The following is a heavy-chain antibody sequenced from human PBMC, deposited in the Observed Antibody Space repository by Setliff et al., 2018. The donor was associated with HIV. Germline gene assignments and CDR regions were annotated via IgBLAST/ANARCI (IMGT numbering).Heavy chain of an antibody. J-gene: IGHJ5*02. Sequence: GGSLRLSCVVSGFTLSDAWMSWVRQAPGKGLEWIGRIKSREAGGTTHYAAPVKDRFTISREDSQNTLFLQMTSLRIEDTAMYYCAASADGDCATTNCANWFDPWGQGTLVTVSS. CDR2: IKSREAGGTT. V-gene: IGHV3-15*01. D-gene: IGHD2-2*01. CDR1: GFTLSDAW. CDR3: AASADGDCATTNCANWFDP.